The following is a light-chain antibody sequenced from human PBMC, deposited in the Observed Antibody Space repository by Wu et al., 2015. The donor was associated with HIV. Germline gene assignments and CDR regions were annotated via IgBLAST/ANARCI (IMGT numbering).Light chain of an antibody. CDR1: QSVSSSY. CDR3: QQYGSSPPYT. CDR2: GAS. V-gene: IGKV3-20*01. Sequence: NVLTQSPGTLSLSPGERATLSCRASQSVSSSYLAWYQQKPGQAPRLLIYGASSRATGIPDRFSGSGSGTDFTLTISRLEPEDFAVYYCQQYGSSPPYTFGQGTKLEIK. J-gene: IGKJ2*01.